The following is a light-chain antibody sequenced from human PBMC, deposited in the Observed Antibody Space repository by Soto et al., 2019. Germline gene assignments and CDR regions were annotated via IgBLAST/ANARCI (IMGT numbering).Light chain of an antibody. CDR2: AAS. CDR1: QSVSSN. Sequence: EIVLTQSPGTLSLSPGERATLPCRASQSVSSNLAWYQQKPGQAPRLLIYAASTRATGIPARFSGSGSGTEFTLTISSLQSEDFAVYYCQQYYRWPQTFGQGTKVDIK. V-gene: IGKV3-15*01. J-gene: IGKJ1*01. CDR3: QQYYRWPQT.